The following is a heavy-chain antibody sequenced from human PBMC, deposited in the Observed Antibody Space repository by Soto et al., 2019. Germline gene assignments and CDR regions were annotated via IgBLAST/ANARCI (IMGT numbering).Heavy chain of an antibody. J-gene: IGHJ4*02. V-gene: IGHV1-18*01. CDR2: ISAYNGNT. D-gene: IGHD6-13*01. Sequence: ASVKVSCKASGYTFTSYTMHWVRQAPGQGLEWMGWISAYNGNTNYAQKLQGRVTMTTDTSTSTAYMELRSLRSDDTAVYYCARDVWSGIAAAGTLDYWGKGTLVTVSS. CDR1: GYTFTSYT. CDR3: ARDVWSGIAAAGTLDY.